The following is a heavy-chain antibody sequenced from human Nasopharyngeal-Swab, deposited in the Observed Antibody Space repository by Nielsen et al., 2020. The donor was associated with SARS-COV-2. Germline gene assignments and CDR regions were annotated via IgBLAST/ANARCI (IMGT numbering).Heavy chain of an antibody. CDR1: GVTITSQY. CDR3: AKEGATGWFDP. CDR2: ISHNSGT. V-gene: IGHV4-59*11. Sequence: SETLSLTCTVSGVTITSQYWSWNPQPPGMGLEWIGYISHNSGTSYNPSLKSRVTMFMDTSKNQFSLRLTSVTAADTAVYYCAKEGATGWFDPCGQGTLVTVSS. J-gene: IGHJ5*02.